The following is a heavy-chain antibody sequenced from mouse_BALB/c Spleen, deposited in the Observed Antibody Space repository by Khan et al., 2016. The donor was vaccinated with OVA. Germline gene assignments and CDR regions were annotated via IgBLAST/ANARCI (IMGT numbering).Heavy chain of an antibody. Sequence: QVQLKQSGPGLVAPSQTLSITCTVSGFSSTNYGVNWVRQPPGKGLEWLGVIWAGGDTNYNSALMSRLSISKDKSKSQVFLRMNSLQTDDTAVYXCATIFYGKGYYAMDYWGQGTSVTVSS. J-gene: IGHJ4*01. CDR2: IWAGGDT. V-gene: IGHV2-9*02. CDR1: GFSSTNYG. CDR3: ATIFYGKGYYAMDY. D-gene: IGHD2-1*01.